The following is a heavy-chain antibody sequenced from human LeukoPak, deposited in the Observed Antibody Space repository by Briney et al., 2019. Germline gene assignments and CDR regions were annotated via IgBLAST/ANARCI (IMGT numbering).Heavy chain of an antibody. CDR1: GYTFTVYY. CDR3: ARDVGPGVLLWFGN. Sequence: GASVKVSCKASGYTFTVYYMHWVRQAPGQGLEWMGWINPNSGGTNYAQKFQGRVTMTRDTSISTAYMELSRLRSDDTAVYYCARDVGPGVLLWFGNWGQGTLVTVSS. V-gene: IGHV1-2*02. D-gene: IGHD3-10*01. J-gene: IGHJ4*02. CDR2: INPNSGGT.